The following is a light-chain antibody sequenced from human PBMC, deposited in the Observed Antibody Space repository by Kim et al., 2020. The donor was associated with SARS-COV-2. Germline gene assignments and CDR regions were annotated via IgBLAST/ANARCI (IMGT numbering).Light chain of an antibody. CDR3: QQYGSSPPIT. CDR2: GAS. CDR1: QSVSSSY. Sequence: EILLTQSPGTLSLSPGERATLSCRASQSVSSSYLAWYQQKPGQAPRLLIYGASSRATGIPDRFSGSGSGTDFTLTISILEPEDFAVYYCQQYGSSPPITFGQGTRLEIK. V-gene: IGKV3-20*01. J-gene: IGKJ5*01.